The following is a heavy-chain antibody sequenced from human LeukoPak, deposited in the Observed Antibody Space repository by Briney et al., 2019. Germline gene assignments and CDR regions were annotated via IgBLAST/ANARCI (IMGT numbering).Heavy chain of an antibody. CDR2: ISYDGSNK. CDR1: GFTFSSSA. Sequence: GRSLRLSCAASGFTFSSSAMHWVRQAPDKGLEWVAVISYDGSNKYYADSVKGRFTISRDNSKNTLYLQMNSLRAEDTAVYYRAKISITMVRGVIRYYYYGMDVWGQGTTVTVSS. J-gene: IGHJ6*02. D-gene: IGHD3-10*01. V-gene: IGHV3-30*18. CDR3: AKISITMVRGVIRYYYYGMDV.